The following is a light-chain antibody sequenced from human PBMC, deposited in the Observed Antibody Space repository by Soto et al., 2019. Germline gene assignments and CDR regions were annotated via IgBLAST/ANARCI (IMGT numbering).Light chain of an antibody. Sequence: QSVLTQPPSVSGAPGQRVTISCTGSSSNIGAGYDVHWYQQLPGTAPKLLIYGNGNRPSGVPDRFSGSKSGTSASLAITGLQDEDEADYYCQSYDSSLSGYVFGTGTKVTVL. CDR1: SSNIGAGYD. CDR3: QSYDSSLSGYV. J-gene: IGLJ1*01. V-gene: IGLV1-40*01. CDR2: GNG.